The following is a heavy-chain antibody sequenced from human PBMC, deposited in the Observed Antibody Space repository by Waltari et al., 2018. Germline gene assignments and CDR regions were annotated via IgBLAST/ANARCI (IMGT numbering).Heavy chain of an antibody. CDR1: GFSLSTSGMR. CDR3: ARSSYGSGSYYKDAFDI. Sequence: QVTLKESGPALVKPTQTLTLTCTFSGFSLSTSGMRVSWIRQPPGKALEWLARIDWDDDKFYSTSLKTRLTISKDTSKNQVVLTMTNMDPVDTATYYCARSSYGSGSYYKDAFDIWGQGTMVTVSS. D-gene: IGHD3-10*01. J-gene: IGHJ3*02. CDR2: IDWDDDK. V-gene: IGHV2-70*04.